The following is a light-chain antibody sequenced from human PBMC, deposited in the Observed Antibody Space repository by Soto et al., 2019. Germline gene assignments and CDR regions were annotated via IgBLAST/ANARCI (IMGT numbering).Light chain of an antibody. V-gene: IGKV1-13*02. CDR2: DAS. J-gene: IGKJ5*01. CDR1: QGISSA. Sequence: AIQLTQSPSSLSASIGDRVTITCRASQGISSALAWYQQKPGKAPKLLIYDASSLESGVPSRFSGSGSGTDFTLTISSLQPEDFATYYCQQFNSYPITFGQGTRLEIK. CDR3: QQFNSYPIT.